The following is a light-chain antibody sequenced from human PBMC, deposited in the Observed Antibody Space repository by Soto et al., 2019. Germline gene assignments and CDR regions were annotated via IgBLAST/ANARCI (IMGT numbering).Light chain of an antibody. Sequence: EIVLTQSPGTLSLSPRERATLSCRASQSISTNYLAWYQQKPGLAPRLLIYGASSRATGIPDRFSGSGSGTDFSLTISRLEPEDVAVYFCQQYASTPWTFGQGTKVEV. CDR2: GAS. CDR3: QQYASTPWT. CDR1: QSISTNY. J-gene: IGKJ1*01. V-gene: IGKV3-20*01.